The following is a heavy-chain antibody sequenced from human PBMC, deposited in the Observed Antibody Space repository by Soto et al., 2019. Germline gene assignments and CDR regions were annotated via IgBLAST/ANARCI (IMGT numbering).Heavy chain of an antibody. D-gene: IGHD3-22*01. CDR2: IYYSGST. CDR3: AREAGYYDRSGYNWFDL. J-gene: IGHJ5*02. V-gene: IGHV4-59*01. CDR1: GGSISHYY. Sequence: PSETLSLTCTVSGGSISHYYWSWIRQPPGKGLEWIGYIYYSGSTNYNPSLKSRVTISLDTSKNQFSLIVSSVTAADTAVYYCAREAGYYDRSGYNWFDLWGQGIQVTVSS.